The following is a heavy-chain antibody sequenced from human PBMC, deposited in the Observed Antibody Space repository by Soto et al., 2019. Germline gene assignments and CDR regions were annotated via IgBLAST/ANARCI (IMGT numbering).Heavy chain of an antibody. V-gene: IGHV3-11*06. D-gene: IGHD2-15*01. CDR2: ISPGSRYP. CDR1: GFTFGDSY. J-gene: IGHJ5*02. Sequence: GSLRLSCSVSGFTFGDSYMSWIRQAPGKGLEWLSYISPGSRYPAYADSVKGRFTISRDNARRSLFLQMTSLTAEDTAMYYCVRGGGGGLFDPWGQGTMVTVYS. CDR3: VRGGGGGLFDP.